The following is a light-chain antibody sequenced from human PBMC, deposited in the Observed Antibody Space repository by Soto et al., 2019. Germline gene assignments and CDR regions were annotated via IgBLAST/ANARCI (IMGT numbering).Light chain of an antibody. CDR3: GSYTSSRTLEMV. V-gene: IGLV2-14*03. Sequence: QSVLTQPASVSGSPGQSITISCTGTSSYVGVYYYVSWFQQHPGKAPKLMIYDVTKRPSGVSNRFSGSMSGNTASLTISGLQAEDEADYYCGSYTSSRTLEMVFGGGTKVTVL. J-gene: IGLJ3*02. CDR2: DVT. CDR1: SSYVGVYYY.